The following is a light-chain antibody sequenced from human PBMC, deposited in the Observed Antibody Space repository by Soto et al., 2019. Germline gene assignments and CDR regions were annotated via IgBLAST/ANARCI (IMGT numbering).Light chain of an antibody. J-gene: IGKJ1*01. CDR1: HYGRMW. Sequence: DIQSTQSPYTLSASFGDRDSITCRASHYGRMWLAWYQQIAEKAPSLISADACKLESGVPPRFNGSRSETEFTLTMRHLQPDDFATYYSLRYNSFPWTFGLGTKVDIK. V-gene: IGKV1-5*01. CDR3: LRYNSFPWT. CDR2: DAC.